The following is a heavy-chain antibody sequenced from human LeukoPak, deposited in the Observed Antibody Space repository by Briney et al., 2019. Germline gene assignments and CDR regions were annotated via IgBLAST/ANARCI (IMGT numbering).Heavy chain of an antibody. D-gene: IGHD5-24*01. V-gene: IGHV3-23*01. Sequence: AGGSLRLSCAASGFTFRSYAVTWASHPPGKGVEWISTIRDSGVSTHYADSVKGRFTISRDNSKNTLYLQMNSLRAEDTAVYYCASNGDGNNCYFDYWGQGTLVTVSS. J-gene: IGHJ4*02. CDR2: IRDSGVST. CDR1: GFTFRSYA. CDR3: ASNGDGNNCYFDY.